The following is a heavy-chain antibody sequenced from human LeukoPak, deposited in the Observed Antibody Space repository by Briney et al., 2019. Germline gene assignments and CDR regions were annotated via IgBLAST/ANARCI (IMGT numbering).Heavy chain of an antibody. D-gene: IGHD3-22*01. J-gene: IGHJ3*02. V-gene: IGHV3-74*01. CDR1: GFTFNNYW. Sequence: GGSLRLSCAASGFTFNNYWIHWVRQVPGKGLVWVSRINNDGSSASYVDSVKGRFTISRDNAKNSLYLQMNSLRAEDTAVYYCAREGYYYDSSGYYPLDAFDIWGQGTMVTVSS. CDR2: INNDGSSA. CDR3: AREGYYYDSSGYYPLDAFDI.